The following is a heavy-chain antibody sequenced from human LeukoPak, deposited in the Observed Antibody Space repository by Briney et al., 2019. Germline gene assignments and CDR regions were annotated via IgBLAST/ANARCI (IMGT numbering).Heavy chain of an antibody. V-gene: IGHV4-34*01. J-gene: IGHJ5*02. CDR2: INHSGST. CDR1: GGSFSGYY. Sequence: PSETLSLTCAVYGGSFSGYYWSWIRQPPGKGLEWIGEINHSGSTNYNPSLKSRVTISVDTSKNQFSLKLSSVTAADTAVYYCAREDIVVVPAAIRGGWFDPWGQGTLVTASS. CDR3: AREDIVVVPAAIRGGWFDP. D-gene: IGHD2-2*02.